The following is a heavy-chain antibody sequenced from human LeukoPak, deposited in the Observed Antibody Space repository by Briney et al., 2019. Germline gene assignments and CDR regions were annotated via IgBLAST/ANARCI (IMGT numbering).Heavy chain of an antibody. Sequence: GESLKISCKASGYTFASYWIGWVRQVPGKGLEWMGIIYPGDSDTRYSPSFQGQVTISVDESISSASLQWSFLKASDTGMYYCVRLSSRSCDYWGQGTLVTVSS. CDR1: GYTFASYW. V-gene: IGHV5-51*01. J-gene: IGHJ4*02. CDR2: IYPGDSDT. CDR3: VRLSSRSCDY. D-gene: IGHD2-2*01.